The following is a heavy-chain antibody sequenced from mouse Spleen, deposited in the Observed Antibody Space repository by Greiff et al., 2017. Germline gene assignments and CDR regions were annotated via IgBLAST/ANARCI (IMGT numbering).Heavy chain of an antibody. CDR3: AITTVSFDY. D-gene: IGHD1-1*01. V-gene: IGHV1-80*01. J-gene: IGHJ2*01. Sequence: VQRVESGAELVRPGSSVKISCKASGYAFSSYWMNWVKQRPGQGLEWIGQIYPGDGDTNYNGKFKGKATLTADKSSSTAYMQLSSLTSEDSAVYFCAITTVSFDYWGQGTTLTVSS. CDR1: GYAFSSYW. CDR2: IYPGDGDT.